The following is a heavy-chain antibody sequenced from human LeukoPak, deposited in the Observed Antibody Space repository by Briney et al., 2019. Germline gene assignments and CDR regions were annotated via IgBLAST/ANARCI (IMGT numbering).Heavy chain of an antibody. J-gene: IGHJ6*03. CDR2: ISYSGSS. D-gene: IGHD2-15*01. Sequence: SETLSLTCTVSGGSVSSVAYYWNWIRHLPGKGLEWIGYISYSGSSEFNPSLESRVTLSVDKSKNQFSLNLASVTAADTAMYYCARESAAGHYLIDVWGKGTTVTAS. CDR1: GGSVSSVAYY. CDR3: ARESAAGHYLIDV. V-gene: IGHV4-31*03.